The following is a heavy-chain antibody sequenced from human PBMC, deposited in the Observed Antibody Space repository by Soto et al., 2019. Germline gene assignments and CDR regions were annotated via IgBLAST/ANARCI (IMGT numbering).Heavy chain of an antibody. V-gene: IGHV3-23*01. D-gene: IGHD2-2*01. Sequence: EVQLLESGGGLVQPGGFLRLSCAVSGFTFSSYAMSWVRQAPGKGLEWVSAISGSGGSTYYADSVKGRFTISRDNSKNTLYLQMNGLRAEDTAGYYCAKTRSTYYYYYGMDVWGQGTTVTVSS. J-gene: IGHJ6*02. CDR1: GFTFSSYA. CDR3: AKTRSTYYYYYGMDV. CDR2: ISGSGGST.